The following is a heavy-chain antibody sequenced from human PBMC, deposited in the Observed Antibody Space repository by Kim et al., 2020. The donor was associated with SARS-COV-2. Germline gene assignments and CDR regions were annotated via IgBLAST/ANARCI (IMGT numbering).Heavy chain of an antibody. Sequence: SETLSLTCTVSGGSISSYYWSWIRQPPGKGLEWIGYIYYSGSTNYNPSLKSRVTISVDTSKNQFSLKLSSVTAADTAVYYCARESGYSYGNALYYYYGMDVWGQGTTVTVSS. CDR3: ARESGYSYGNALYYYYGMDV. J-gene: IGHJ6*02. D-gene: IGHD5-18*01. CDR2: IYYSGST. CDR1: GGSISSYY. V-gene: IGHV4-59*13.